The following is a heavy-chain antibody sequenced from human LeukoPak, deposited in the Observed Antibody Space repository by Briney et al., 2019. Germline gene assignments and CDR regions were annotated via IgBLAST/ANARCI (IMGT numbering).Heavy chain of an antibody. D-gene: IGHD6-19*01. CDR2: MNPNSGNT. V-gene: IGHV1-8*01. J-gene: IGHJ6*02. CDR3: ARGVSGWSSYYYYGMDV. Sequence: ASVKVSCKASGYTFTSYDINWVRQATGQGLEWMGWMNPNSGNTGYAQKFQGRVTMTRNTSISTAYMELSSLRSEDTAVYYCARGVSGWSSYYYYGMDVWGQGTTVTVSS. CDR1: GYTFTSYD.